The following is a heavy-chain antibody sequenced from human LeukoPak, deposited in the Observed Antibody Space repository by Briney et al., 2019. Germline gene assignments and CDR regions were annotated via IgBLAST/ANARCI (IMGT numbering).Heavy chain of an antibody. CDR2: ISGDGGST. CDR1: GFTVEDYA. V-gene: IGHV3-43*02. J-gene: IGHJ4*02. D-gene: IGHD3-16*01. CDR3: AKGGRFGYYFDY. Sequence: GGSLRLSCAASGFTVEDYARHGLRQAPVKGLKWVSLISGDGGSTYYADSVKGRFTISRDNSKNSLYLQMNSLRTEDTALYYCAKGGRFGYYFDYWGQGTLVTVSS.